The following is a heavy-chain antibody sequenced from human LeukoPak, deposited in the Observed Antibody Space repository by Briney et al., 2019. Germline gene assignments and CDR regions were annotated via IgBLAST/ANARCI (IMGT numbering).Heavy chain of an antibody. J-gene: IGHJ4*02. V-gene: IGHV1-24*01. CDR2: FDPEDGET. CDR3: ATTPWGSIAAAKGDFDY. CDR1: GYTLTELS. Sequence: ASVKVSCKVSGYTLTELSMHWVRQAPGKGLEWMGGFDPEDGETIYAQKFQGRVTMTEDTSTDTAYMELSSLRSEGTAVYYCATTPWGSIAAAKGDFDYWGQGTLVTVSS. D-gene: IGHD6-13*01.